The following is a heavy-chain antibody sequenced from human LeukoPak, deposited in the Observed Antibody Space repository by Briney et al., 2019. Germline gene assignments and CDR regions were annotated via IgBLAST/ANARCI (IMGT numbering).Heavy chain of an antibody. CDR1: GYTFTSYG. CDR3: ARSLSVGAPYYFDS. CDR2: ISAYNGNT. V-gene: IGHV1-18*01. D-gene: IGHD1-26*01. J-gene: IGHJ4*02. Sequence: ASVKVSCKASGYTFTSYGISWVRQAPGQGLQWMGWISAYNGNTKYAQSLQGRGTMTTDTHTSTAYMELRSLRSDDTAVYYCARSLSVGAPYYFDSWGQGTLVTVSS.